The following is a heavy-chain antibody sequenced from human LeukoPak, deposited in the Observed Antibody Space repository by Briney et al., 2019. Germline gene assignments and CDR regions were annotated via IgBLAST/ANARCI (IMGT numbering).Heavy chain of an antibody. CDR2: ISSSSSYI. D-gene: IGHD3-22*01. V-gene: IGHV3-21*01. J-gene: IGHJ4*02. CDR1: GFTFSSYS. Sequence: GGSLRLSCAASGFTFSSYSMNWVRQAPGKGLEWVSSISSSSSYIYYADSVKGRFTISRDNAKNSLYLQMNSLRAEDTAVYYCARTGYYYDSSGYYQSDYWGQGTLVIVSS. CDR3: ARTGYYYDSSGYYQSDY.